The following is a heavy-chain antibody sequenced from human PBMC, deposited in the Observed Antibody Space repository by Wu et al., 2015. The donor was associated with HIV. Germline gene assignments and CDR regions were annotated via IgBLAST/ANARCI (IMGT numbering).Heavy chain of an antibody. CDR1: GYTFIHYG. CDR3: ARSWGEVIPNHYYYSMDV. V-gene: IGHV1-18*01. Sequence: QVQLVQSGAEVKKPGASVKVSCKASGYTFIHYGITWVRLAPGQGLEWMAWISPYNGDTKYIQKIQGRVTMTTDTSTSTAYMELRSLRSDDTAVYYCARSWGEVIPNHYYYSMDVWGQGTTVTVSS. D-gene: IGHD2-21*01. CDR2: ISPYNGDT. J-gene: IGHJ6*02.